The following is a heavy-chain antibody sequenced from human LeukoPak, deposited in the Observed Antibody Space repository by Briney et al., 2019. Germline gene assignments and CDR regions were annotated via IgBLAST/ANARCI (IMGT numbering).Heavy chain of an antibody. V-gene: IGHV1-24*01. J-gene: IGHJ4*02. Sequence: ASVKVSCKASGYTLTGYYMHWVRQAPGKGLEWMGGFDPEVGKTMYAEKLDGRLTVTDDTSTDTAYMQLSSLRLEDTAVYYCATDMVGYCGDVTCYSEAYWGQGTLVTVSS. CDR3: ATDMVGYCGDVTCYSEAY. CDR2: FDPEVGKT. CDR1: GYTLTGYY. D-gene: IGHD2-21*01.